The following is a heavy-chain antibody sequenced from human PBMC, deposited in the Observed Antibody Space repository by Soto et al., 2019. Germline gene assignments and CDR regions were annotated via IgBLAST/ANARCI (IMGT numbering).Heavy chain of an antibody. CDR1: GYIFSSYW. J-gene: IGHJ4*02. Sequence: GESLKISCKGSGYIFSSYWIGWVRLMPGKGLEWMGVIYPGDSDTRYSPSFQGQVTISADKSISTAYLQWSSLKASDAAMYYCARSLTRTRGFLFDYWGLGTLVTVSS. CDR2: IYPGDSDT. CDR3: ARSLTRTRGFLFDY. V-gene: IGHV5-51*01. D-gene: IGHD4-17*01.